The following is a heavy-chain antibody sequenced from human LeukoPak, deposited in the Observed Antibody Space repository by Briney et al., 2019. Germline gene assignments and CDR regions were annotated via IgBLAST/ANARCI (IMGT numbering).Heavy chain of an antibody. D-gene: IGHD3-10*01. J-gene: IGHJ4*02. Sequence: SETLSLTCTVSGCSISTYYWSWIRQPPGKGLEWIGYIYYSGNTNCNPSLKSRVTISIDTSKNQFSLKLSSVTAADTAVYYCARVGSGSFDYWGQGTLVTVSS. CDR3: ARVGSGSFDY. CDR1: GCSISTYY. CDR2: IYYSGNT. V-gene: IGHV4-59*01.